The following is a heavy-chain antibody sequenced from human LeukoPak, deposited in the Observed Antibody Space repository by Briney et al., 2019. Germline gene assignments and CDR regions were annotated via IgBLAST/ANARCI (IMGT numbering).Heavy chain of an antibody. CDR2: ISSSSSTI. CDR1: GFTFSSYS. V-gene: IGHV3-48*01. D-gene: IGHD1-14*01. J-gene: IGHJ6*03. CDR3: AKVPDYYYYMDV. Sequence: PGGSLRLSCAASGFTFSSYSMNWVRQAPGKGLEWVSYISSSSSTIYYADSVKGRFTISRDNSKNTLYLQMNSLRAEDTAVYYCAKVPDYYYYMDVWGKGTTVTISS.